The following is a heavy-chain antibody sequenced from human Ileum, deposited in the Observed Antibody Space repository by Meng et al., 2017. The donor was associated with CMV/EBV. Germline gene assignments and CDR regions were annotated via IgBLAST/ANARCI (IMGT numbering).Heavy chain of an antibody. Sequence: GESLKISCAPSGFRFSDYGMHWVRQAPGKVLEWVAFIRFDGNDKYYADSVKGRFTISRDNSKNTLNLQMSSLRSEDTAVYYCAKEGKRGSEDVGYWGQGTLVTVSS. CDR3: AKEGKRGSEDVGY. V-gene: IGHV3-30*02. CDR1: GFRFSDYG. J-gene: IGHJ4*02. CDR2: IRFDGNDK. D-gene: IGHD3-10*01.